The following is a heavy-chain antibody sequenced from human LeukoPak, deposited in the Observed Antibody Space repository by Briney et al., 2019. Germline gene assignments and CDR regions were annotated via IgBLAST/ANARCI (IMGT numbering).Heavy chain of an antibody. Sequence: SETLSLTCTVSGGSISSGSYYWSWIRQPAGKGLEWIGRIYTSGSTNYNPSLKSRVTISVDTSKNQFSLKLSSVTAADPAVYYCARAISRYFDWSRNPDAFDIWGQGTMVTVSS. CDR1: GGSISSGSYY. J-gene: IGHJ3*02. D-gene: IGHD3-9*01. CDR3: ARAISRYFDWSRNPDAFDI. V-gene: IGHV4-61*02. CDR2: IYTSGST.